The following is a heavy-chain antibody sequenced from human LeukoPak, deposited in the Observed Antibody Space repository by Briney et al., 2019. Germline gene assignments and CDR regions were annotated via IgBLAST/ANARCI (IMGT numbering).Heavy chain of an antibody. CDR3: ARVRMGDDFNPFDY. CDR2: INSDGSET. J-gene: IGHJ4*02. V-gene: IGHV3-74*03. D-gene: IGHD3-16*01. CDR1: GFTFSSFW. Sequence: GGSLRLSCAASGFTFSSFWIYWVRHAPGKGLVWVSRINSDGSETMYADSVKGRLTISRDNAKNTLYLEMNTLRAEDTAVYYCARVRMGDDFNPFDYWGQGTLVTVSS.